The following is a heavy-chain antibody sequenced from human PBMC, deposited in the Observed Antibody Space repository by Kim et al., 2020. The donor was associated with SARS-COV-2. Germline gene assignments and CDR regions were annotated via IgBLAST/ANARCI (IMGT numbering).Heavy chain of an antibody. J-gene: IGHJ4*03. D-gene: IGHD3-3*01. CDR2: IYYSGRT. CDR1: GGSISSYY. CDR3: VRGSDFGSGYSIDY. Sequence: SETLSLTCTVSGGSISSYYWSWIRQPPGKGLEWIGYIYYSGRTNYNPSLKSRVFISVDTTKNQFSLKPSSVTAADTAVYYCVRGSDFGSGYSIDYWGYG. V-gene: IGHV4-59*13.